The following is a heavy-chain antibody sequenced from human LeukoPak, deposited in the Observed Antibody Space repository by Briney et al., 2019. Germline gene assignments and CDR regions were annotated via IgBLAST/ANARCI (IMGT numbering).Heavy chain of an antibody. D-gene: IGHD3-22*01. CDR1: GGSISSYY. J-gene: IGHJ4*02. Sequence: SETPSLTCTVSGGSISSYYWSWIRKPAGKGLEWIGRIYTSGSTNYNPSLKSRVTMSVDTSKNQFSLKLSSVTAADTAVYYCARSIAYYYDSSGYSFDYWGQGTLVTVSS. CDR2: IYTSGST. V-gene: IGHV4-4*07. CDR3: ARSIAYYYDSSGYSFDY.